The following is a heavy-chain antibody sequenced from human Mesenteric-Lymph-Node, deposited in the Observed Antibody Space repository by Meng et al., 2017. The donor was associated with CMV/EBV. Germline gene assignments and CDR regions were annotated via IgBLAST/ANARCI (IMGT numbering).Heavy chain of an antibody. J-gene: IGHJ4*02. Sequence: ESLKISCAVYGGSFSGYYWSWIRQPPGKGLEWIGEINHSGSTNYNPSLKSRVTISVDTSKNQFSLKLSSVTAADTAVYYCARGKTYYYDSSAYSPYYFDYWGQGTLVTVSS. CDR2: INHSGST. V-gene: IGHV4-34*01. D-gene: IGHD3-22*01. CDR3: ARGKTYYYDSSAYSPYYFDY. CDR1: GGSFSGYY.